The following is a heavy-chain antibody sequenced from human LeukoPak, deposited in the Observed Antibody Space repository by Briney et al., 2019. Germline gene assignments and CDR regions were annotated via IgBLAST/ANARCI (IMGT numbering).Heavy chain of an antibody. D-gene: IGHD4-11*01. CDR3: ARDPTTLTTFALGYFDY. CDR2: TSSSGNTI. V-gene: IGHV3-48*03. CDR1: GFTFSSYE. Sequence: GGSLRLSCAASGFTFSSYEMNWVCQAPGKGLEWVSYTSSSGNTIYYANSVKGRFIISRDNAKSSLYLQMNSLRAEDTAIYYCARDPTTLTTFALGYFDYWGQGTLVTVSS. J-gene: IGHJ4*02.